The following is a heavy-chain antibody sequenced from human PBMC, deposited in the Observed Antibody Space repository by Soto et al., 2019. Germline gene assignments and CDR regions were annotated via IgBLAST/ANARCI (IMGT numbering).Heavy chain of an antibody. CDR1: GGTFSSYA. J-gene: IGHJ3*02. V-gene: IGHV1-69*13. Sequence: SVKVSCKASGGTFSSYAISWVRQAPGQGLEWMGGIIPIFGTANYAQKFQGRVTITADESTSTAYMELSSLRSEDTAVYYCATDMYSSGAVGAFDIWGQGTMVTV. D-gene: IGHD6-19*01. CDR2: IIPIFGTA. CDR3: ATDMYSSGAVGAFDI.